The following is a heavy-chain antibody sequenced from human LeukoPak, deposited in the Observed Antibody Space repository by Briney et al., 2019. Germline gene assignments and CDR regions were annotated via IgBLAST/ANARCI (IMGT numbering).Heavy chain of an antibody. CDR1: GGTFSSYA. CDR2: IIPIFGTA. D-gene: IGHD3-9*01. V-gene: IGHV1-69*13. J-gene: IGHJ4*02. CDR3: FKPKTAYEIIYFDY. Sequence: ASVKVSCKASGGTFSSYAISWVRQAPGQGLEWMGGIIPIFGTANYAQKFQGRVTITADESTSTAYMELSSLRSEDTAVFFFFKPKTAYEIIYFDYWGQGTLVTVSS.